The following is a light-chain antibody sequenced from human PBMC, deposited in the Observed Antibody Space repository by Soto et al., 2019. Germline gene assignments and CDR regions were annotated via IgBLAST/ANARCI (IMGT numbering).Light chain of an antibody. CDR3: QRYNSAARW. Sequence: DIQMTQSPSSLSASVGDRVTITCRASQGISTYLAWYQQKPGKVPKLLIYAASTLQSGFPSRFSGSGSGTDFTLTISSLQPEDVATYYSQRYNSAARWFGQGTKMEIK. CDR1: QGISTY. CDR2: AAS. J-gene: IGKJ1*01. V-gene: IGKV1-27*01.